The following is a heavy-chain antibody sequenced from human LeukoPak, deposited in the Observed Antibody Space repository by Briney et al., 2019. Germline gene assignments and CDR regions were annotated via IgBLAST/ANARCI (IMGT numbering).Heavy chain of an antibody. Sequence: PSETPSLTCTVSGGSISSGGYYWSWIRQHPGKGLEWIGYIYYTGSTYYNPSLKSRVTISVDTSKNQFSLKLSSVTAADTAVYYCARGYTSSWGAYWGQGTLVTVSS. CDR3: ARGYTSSWGAY. J-gene: IGHJ4*02. D-gene: IGHD6-13*01. CDR1: GGSISSGGYY. CDR2: IYYTGST. V-gene: IGHV4-31*03.